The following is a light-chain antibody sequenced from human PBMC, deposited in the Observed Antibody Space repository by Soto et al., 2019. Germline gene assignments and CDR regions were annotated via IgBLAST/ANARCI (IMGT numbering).Light chain of an antibody. Sequence: QSALTQPASVSGSPGQSITISCTGTVGLVSWYQQHPGKVPKLIIYDDTKRPSGVSSRFSGSKSGNTASLTISGLQTEDEADYYCSSYAGSSTYVFGTGTKLTVL. CDR1: VGL. CDR2: DDT. J-gene: IGLJ1*01. V-gene: IGLV2-23*01. CDR3: SSYAGSSTYV.